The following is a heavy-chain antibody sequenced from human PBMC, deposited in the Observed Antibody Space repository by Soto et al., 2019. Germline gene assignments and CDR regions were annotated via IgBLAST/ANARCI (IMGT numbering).Heavy chain of an antibody. J-gene: IGHJ4*02. CDR3: AGGGDTTKVDF. CDR1: GGSLSSAGYR. Sequence: QVQLQESGPGLVKPSQTLSLTCSVSGGSLSSAGYRWSWIRQHPGEGLEWIGFMYNSGSTSYNPSLKGRVSSSVDMSTNQFSLELRSVTAADTAVYYCAGGGDTTKVDFWGQGTLVTVSS. CDR2: MYNSGST. V-gene: IGHV4-31*03. D-gene: IGHD3-16*01.